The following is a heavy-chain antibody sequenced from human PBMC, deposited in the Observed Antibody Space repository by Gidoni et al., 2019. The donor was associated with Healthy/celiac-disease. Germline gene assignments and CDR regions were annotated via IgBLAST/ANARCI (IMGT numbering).Heavy chain of an antibody. CDR2: IYYSGST. Sequence: QVQLQESGPGLVKPSQTLSLTCTVSGGSFSLGGYYWSWIRQHPGKGLEWIGYIYYSGSTYYNPSLKSRVTISVDTSKNQFSLKLSSVTAADTAVYYCARRVRGGGIFDYWGQGTLVTVSS. CDR1: GGSFSLGGYY. CDR3: ARRVRGGGIFDY. D-gene: IGHD3-16*01. V-gene: IGHV4-31*03. J-gene: IGHJ4*02.